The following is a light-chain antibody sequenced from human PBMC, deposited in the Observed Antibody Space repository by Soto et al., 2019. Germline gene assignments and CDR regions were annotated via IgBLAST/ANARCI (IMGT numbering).Light chain of an antibody. CDR1: SSDVGGYNY. Sequence: QSALTQPASVSGSPGQSISLSCTGTSSDVGGYNYVSWYHQHPGQAPKLMIFEVNNRPSGVSNRFSGSKSDNTASLTISGRQAEDEADYYGSSYARSTTHVCGGGTKLTVL. CDR3: SSYARSTTHV. J-gene: IGLJ2*01. CDR2: EVN. V-gene: IGLV2-14*01.